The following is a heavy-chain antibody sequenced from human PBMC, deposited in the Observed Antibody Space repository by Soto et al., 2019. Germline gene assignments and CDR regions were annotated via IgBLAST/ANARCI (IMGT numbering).Heavy chain of an antibody. J-gene: IGHJ6*02. D-gene: IGHD1-1*01. CDR3: AKDDGKRRTNYYYGMDV. V-gene: IGHV3-30*18. Sequence: VGSLRLSCAASGFTFSSYGMHWVRQAPGKGLEWVAVISYDGSNKYYADSVKGRFTISRDNSKNTLYLQMNSLRAEDTAVYYCAKDDGKRRTNYYYGMDVWGQGTTVTVSS. CDR2: ISYDGSNK. CDR1: GFTFSSYG.